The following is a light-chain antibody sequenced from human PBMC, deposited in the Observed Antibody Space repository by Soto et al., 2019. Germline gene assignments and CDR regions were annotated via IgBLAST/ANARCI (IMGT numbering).Light chain of an antibody. J-gene: IGKJ5*01. CDR3: QQYHSDPIT. CDR2: WAS. CDR1: EIVLSNNKNF. V-gene: IGKV4-1*01. Sequence: DIVMTQSPDSLAVSLGERATINLNSSEIVLSNNKNFLAWFQQKSGQPPKLLLYWASTRESGVPDRFSGSGSGTDFTLTITSLQAEDVAVYYCQQYHSDPITFGQGTLLEIK.